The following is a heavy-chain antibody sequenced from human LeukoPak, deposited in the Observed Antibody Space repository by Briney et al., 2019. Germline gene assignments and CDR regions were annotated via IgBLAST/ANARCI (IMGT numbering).Heavy chain of an antibody. V-gene: IGHV3-23*01. CDR2: ITANGGST. Sequence: PGGSLGLSCAASGFTLSTYAMTWVRQAPGKGLEWVSSITANGGSTYYADSVKGRFTISRDNSKNTLYLQMNSLRADDTAVYHCARDSGSYLQPTDYWGQGTLVTVSS. J-gene: IGHJ4*02. D-gene: IGHD1-26*01. CDR3: ARDSGSYLQPTDY. CDR1: GFTLSTYA.